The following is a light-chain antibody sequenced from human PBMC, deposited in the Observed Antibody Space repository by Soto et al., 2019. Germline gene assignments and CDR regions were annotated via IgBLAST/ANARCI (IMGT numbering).Light chain of an antibody. J-gene: IGLJ1*01. CDR2: SNN. Sequence: QSVLTQPPSTXASPGLGFTLSGSGSSSNIVSNTVNWYQQLPGTAPKILIYSNNQRPSGVPDRFSGSKSGTSSSLAISGLQAEDEADYYCAAWDDRLNDYVFGTGTRSPS. CDR3: AAWDDRLNDYV. CDR1: SSNIVSNT. V-gene: IGLV1-44*01.